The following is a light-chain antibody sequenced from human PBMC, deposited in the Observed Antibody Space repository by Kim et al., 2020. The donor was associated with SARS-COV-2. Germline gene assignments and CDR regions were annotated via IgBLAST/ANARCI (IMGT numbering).Light chain of an antibody. CDR2: VGTGGIVG. J-gene: IGLJ3*02. Sequence: QLVLTQAPSASAALGASVTLTCTLSSGYSNYRVDWYQQRPGEGPRFVMRVGTGGIVGSKGDGIPDRFSVLGSGLNRYLTIAGIQEEDEGDYHCGADQGNRSHFVSVFGGGTQLTVL. CDR3: GADQGNRSHFVSV. CDR1: SGYSNYR. V-gene: IGLV9-49*03.